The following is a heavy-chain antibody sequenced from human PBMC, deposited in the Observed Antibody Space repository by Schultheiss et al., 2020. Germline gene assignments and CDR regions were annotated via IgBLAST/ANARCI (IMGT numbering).Heavy chain of an antibody. CDR2: IRYTGSA. CDR3: ARGDDSSGFGYYAY. Sequence: SETLSLTCTVSGGSISGGDYYWTWIRQRPGKVLEWIGYIRYTGSAYYSPPLRSRLTISLDTSKRQFSLKLSSVTAADTAVYYCARGDDSSGFGYYAYWGQGTQVTVTS. D-gene: IGHD3-22*01. J-gene: IGHJ4*02. V-gene: IGHV4-31*03. CDR1: GGSISGGDYY.